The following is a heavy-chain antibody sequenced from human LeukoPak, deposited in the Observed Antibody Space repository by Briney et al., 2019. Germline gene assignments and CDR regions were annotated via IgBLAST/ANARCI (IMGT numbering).Heavy chain of an antibody. Sequence: SETLSLTCTVSGGSISSSSYYWGWIRQPPGKGLEWIGSIYYSGSTYYNPSLKSRVTISVDTSKNQFSLKLSSVTAADTAVYYCARHQGYCSSTSCYTPNDAFDIWGQGTMVTVSS. CDR3: ARHQGYCSSTSCYTPNDAFDI. CDR1: GGSISSSSYY. D-gene: IGHD2-2*02. V-gene: IGHV4-39*01. J-gene: IGHJ3*02. CDR2: IYYSGST.